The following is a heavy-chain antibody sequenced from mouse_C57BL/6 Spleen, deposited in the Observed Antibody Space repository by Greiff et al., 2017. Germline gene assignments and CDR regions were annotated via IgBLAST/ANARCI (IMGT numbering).Heavy chain of an antibody. Sequence: VQLQQSGAELVRPGTSVKVSCKASGYAFTNYLIEWVKQRPGQGLEWIGVINPGSGGTNYNEKFKGKATLTADKSSSTAYMQLSSLTSEDSAVYFCARSPSSWGYFEVWGTGTTVTVSS. D-gene: IGHD1-1*01. J-gene: IGHJ1*03. CDR2: INPGSGGT. V-gene: IGHV1-54*01. CDR1: GYAFTNYL. CDR3: ARSPSSWGYFEV.